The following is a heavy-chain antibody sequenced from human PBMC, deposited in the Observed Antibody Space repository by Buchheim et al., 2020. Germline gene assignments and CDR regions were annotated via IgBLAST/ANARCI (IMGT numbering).Heavy chain of an antibody. J-gene: IGHJ4*02. V-gene: IGHV4-4*02. CDR2: AYHTGST. D-gene: IGHD1-14*01. CDR1: GESISNSDW. CDR3: ARHMPEVTGFDC. Sequence: QVQVQESGPGLVKPSGTLSLTCVVSGESISNSDWWSWVRLPPGKGLEWIGEAYHTGSTNYNPSLKSRVNITVDQSKHQFSPNLNSETAADTALYFCARHMPEVTGFDCWGQGTL.